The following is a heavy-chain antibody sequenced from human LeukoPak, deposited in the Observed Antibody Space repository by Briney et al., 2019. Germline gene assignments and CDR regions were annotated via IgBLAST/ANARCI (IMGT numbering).Heavy chain of an antibody. V-gene: IGHV4-59*01. CDR2: IYYSGST. J-gene: IGHJ3*01. CDR3: ARRSCSSTGCYIKDSFDF. D-gene: IGHD2-2*02. Sequence: KPSETLSLTCTVSGDSISNYYRSWIRQPPGKGLEWIGYIYYSGSTNYIPSLKSRATISVDTSRNQFSLKLRSVTAADTALYYCARRSCSSTGCYIKDSFDFWGQGTMVIVSS. CDR1: GDSISNYY.